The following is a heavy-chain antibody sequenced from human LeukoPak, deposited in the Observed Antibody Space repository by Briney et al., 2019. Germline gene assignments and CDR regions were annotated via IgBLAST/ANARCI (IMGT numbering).Heavy chain of an antibody. CDR2: INYSGST. V-gene: IGHV4-61*08. Sequence: SETLSLTCTVSGGSISSGDYYWSWIRQPPGKGLEWIGYINYSGSTNYNPSLKSRVTISVDTSKNQFSLKLSSVTAADTAVYYCARLSVGPMNAFDIWGQGTMVTVSS. J-gene: IGHJ3*02. CDR1: GGSISSGDYY. D-gene: IGHD5/OR15-5a*01. CDR3: ARLSVGPMNAFDI.